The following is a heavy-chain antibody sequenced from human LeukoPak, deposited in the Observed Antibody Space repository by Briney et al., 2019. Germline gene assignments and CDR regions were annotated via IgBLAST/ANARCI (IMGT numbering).Heavy chain of an antibody. J-gene: IGHJ3*01. V-gene: IGHV3-48*03. D-gene: IGHD2-21*02. Sequence: GGSLRLSCAVSGFTFRTYELNWVRQAPGKGLEWVSYISDIGTTQHYADSVKGRFIISRDNGKNTLYLQMNSLTAEDTAVYYCARDRSKVTAYDDALDLWGQGTMVIVSS. CDR2: ISDIGTTQ. CDR3: ARDRSKVTAYDDALDL. CDR1: GFTFRTYE.